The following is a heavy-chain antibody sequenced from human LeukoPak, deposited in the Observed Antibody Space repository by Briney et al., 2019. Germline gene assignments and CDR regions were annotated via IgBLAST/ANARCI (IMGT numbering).Heavy chain of an antibody. D-gene: IGHD2-2*01. CDR3: TKRGCSSTTCYSNC. Sequence: GGSLRLSCAASGFTFSDYAMSRVRQAPGKGLEWVSAISSGGDTYYAESVKGRFTISRDNSKNTLSPQMSSLRAEDTAVYYCTKRGCSSTTCYSNCWGQGTLVTVAS. CDR2: ISSGGDT. V-gene: IGHV3-23*01. J-gene: IGHJ4*02. CDR1: GFTFSDYA.